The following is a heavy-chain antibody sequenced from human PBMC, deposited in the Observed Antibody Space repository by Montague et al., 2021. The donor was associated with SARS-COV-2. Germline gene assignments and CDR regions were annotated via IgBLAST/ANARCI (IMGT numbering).Heavy chain of an antibody. Sequence: SETLSLTCTVTGDSVISDKYYWSWIRQPPGKELEWIGFIYDSGSTSYNPPLHSRVTITIDTSKNQFSLNLMSVTPADTAVYYCVKGSGYPWGQGTLVTVSS. D-gene: IGHD3-22*01. V-gene: IGHV4-61*01. CDR2: IYDSGST. CDR1: GDSVISDKYY. CDR3: VKGSGYP. J-gene: IGHJ5*02.